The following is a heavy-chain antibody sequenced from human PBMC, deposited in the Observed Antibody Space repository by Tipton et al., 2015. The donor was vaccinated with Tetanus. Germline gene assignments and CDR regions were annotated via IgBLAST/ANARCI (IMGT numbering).Heavy chain of an antibody. D-gene: IGHD6-19*01. Sequence: TLSLTCIVSGGSMRSYYWTWIRQPPGRGLEWIGYVHYSGSTNYSPSLRSRVTLSVDTSKNQFSLKLSSVTAADTAVYYCARIGWLQQNKPAFDIWGQGILVTVSS. J-gene: IGHJ4*02. CDR3: ARIGWLQQNKPAFDI. CDR1: GGSMRSYY. CDR2: VHYSGST. V-gene: IGHV4-59*01.